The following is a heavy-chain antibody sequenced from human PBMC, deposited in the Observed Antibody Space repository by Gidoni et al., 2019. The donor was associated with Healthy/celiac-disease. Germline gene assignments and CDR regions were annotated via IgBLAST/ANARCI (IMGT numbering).Heavy chain of an antibody. Sequence: EVQLVESGGGLVKPGGSLRLSCAASGFTFSSYSMNWVRQAPGKGLEWVSSISSSSSYIYYADSVKGRFTISRDNAKNSLYLQMNSLRAEDTAVYYCARDFRIPNYYGMDVWGQGTTVTVSS. J-gene: IGHJ6*02. CDR3: ARDFRIPNYYGMDV. D-gene: IGHD5-18*01. CDR2: ISSSSSYI. V-gene: IGHV3-21*01. CDR1: GFTFSSYS.